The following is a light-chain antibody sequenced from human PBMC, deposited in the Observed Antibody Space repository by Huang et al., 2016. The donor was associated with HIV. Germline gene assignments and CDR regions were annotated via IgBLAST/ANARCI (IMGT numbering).Light chain of an antibody. Sequence: DIQMTQSPSSLSASVGDRVTITCRASQSIGDYLNWYQQKPGKAPKVLIYAASNLESGVPTRFSGSGSGTDFTLTISSLQPQDFATYYCQQSYSTPFTFGPGTNVDI. V-gene: IGKV1-39*01. CDR3: QQSYSTPFT. J-gene: IGKJ3*01. CDR1: QSIGDY. CDR2: AAS.